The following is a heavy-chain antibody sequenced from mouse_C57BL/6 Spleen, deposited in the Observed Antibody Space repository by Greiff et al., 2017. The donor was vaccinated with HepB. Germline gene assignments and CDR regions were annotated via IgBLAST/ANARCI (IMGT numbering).Heavy chain of an antibody. D-gene: IGHD4-1*01. V-gene: IGHV1-59*01. Sequence: QVQLQQPGAELVRPGTSVKLSCKASGYTFTSYWMHWVKQRPGQGLEWIGVIDPSDSYTNYNQKFKGKATLTVDTSSSTAYMQLSSLTSEDSAVYYCASTKGSPGTYYYAMDYWGQGTSVTVSS. CDR2: IDPSDSYT. J-gene: IGHJ4*01. CDR3: ASTKGSPGTYYYAMDY. CDR1: GYTFTSYW.